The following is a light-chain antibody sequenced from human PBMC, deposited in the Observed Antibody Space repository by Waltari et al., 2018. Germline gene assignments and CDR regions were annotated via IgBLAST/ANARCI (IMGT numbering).Light chain of an antibody. V-gene: IGKV1-39*01. CDR1: QSISKY. CDR3: QQSYTTPYT. J-gene: IGKJ2*01. CDR2: GAS. Sequence: DIQMTQSPSSLSASVGDRVTITCRASQSISKYINWYKQKPGKAPKLLIYGASSVQSGVPPRFSGSGSGTEFTLTISSLQPEDFATYSCQQSYTTPYTFGQGTKLEI.